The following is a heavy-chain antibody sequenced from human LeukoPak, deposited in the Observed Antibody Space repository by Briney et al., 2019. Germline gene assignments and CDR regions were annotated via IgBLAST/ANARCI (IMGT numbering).Heavy chain of an antibody. CDR1: GGTFSSYA. CDR2: IIPIFGTA. J-gene: IGHJ6*03. Sequence: SVKVSCKAPGGTFSSYAISWVRQAPGQGLEWMGGIIPIFGTANYAQKFQGRVTITADESTSTAYMELSSLRSEDTAVYYCAREGWGGFTDKNYYYYMDVWGKGTTVTVSS. CDR3: AREGWGGFTDKNYYYYMDV. D-gene: IGHD5-12*01. V-gene: IGHV1-69*13.